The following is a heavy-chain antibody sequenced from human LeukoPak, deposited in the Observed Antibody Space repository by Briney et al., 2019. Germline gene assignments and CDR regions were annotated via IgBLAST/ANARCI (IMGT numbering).Heavy chain of an antibody. J-gene: IGHJ5*02. D-gene: IGHD3-10*02. CDR1: GGSIRSSSSY. CDR3: ASLLLFRWFDP. Sequence: NASETLSLTCTVSGGSIRSSSSYWGWIRQPPGKGLEWIGTIYYSGSTYYNPSLKSRVTISVETSKNQFSLKLSSVTAADTAVYYCASLLLFRWFDPWGQGTLVTVSS. V-gene: IGHV4-39*01. CDR2: IYYSGST.